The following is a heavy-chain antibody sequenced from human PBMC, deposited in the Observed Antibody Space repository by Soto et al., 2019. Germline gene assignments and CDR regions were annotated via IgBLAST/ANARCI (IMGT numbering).Heavy chain of an antibody. Sequence: SETLALTCAVYGGSFSGYYWNGIRQPPGNGPEWIGEINHSGITHYNPSLKSRVTISADTSEKQFSLKLSSVTAADAAVYYWARKVGPYSYGPRSGGIYVWGQGTTVT. J-gene: IGHJ6*01. CDR1: GGSFSGYY. CDR2: INHSGIT. V-gene: IGHV4-34*01. D-gene: IGHD5-18*01. CDR3: ARKVGPYSYGPRSGGIYV.